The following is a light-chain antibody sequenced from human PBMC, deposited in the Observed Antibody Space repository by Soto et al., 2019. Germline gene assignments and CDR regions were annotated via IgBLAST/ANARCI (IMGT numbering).Light chain of an antibody. CDR3: HQYNNWSPWT. V-gene: IGKV3-15*01. Sequence: EIVMTQSPATLSVSPGERATLSCRASQSVSSNLAWYQQKPGQAPRLLIYGASTRATGIPARFSGSGSGTEFTLTIGSLQSEDFAVYYCHQYNNWSPWTFGQGTKVDIK. CDR1: QSVSSN. J-gene: IGKJ1*01. CDR2: GAS.